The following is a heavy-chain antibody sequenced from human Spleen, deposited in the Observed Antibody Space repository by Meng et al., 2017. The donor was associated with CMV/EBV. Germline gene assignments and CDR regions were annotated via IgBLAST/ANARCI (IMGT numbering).Heavy chain of an antibody. CDR2: ITPAFETA. Sequence: SFSSRSLMWVRQAPRQGLEWLGGITPAFETADYAQTFRDRVTITTDDSATTAYMEMSSLGSEDTAVYFCARGPGITVGGIIIWPLEDWGQGTLVTVSS. CDR1: SFSSRS. J-gene: IGHJ4*02. D-gene: IGHD3-16*02. CDR3: ARGPGITVGGIIIWPLED. V-gene: IGHV1-69*05.